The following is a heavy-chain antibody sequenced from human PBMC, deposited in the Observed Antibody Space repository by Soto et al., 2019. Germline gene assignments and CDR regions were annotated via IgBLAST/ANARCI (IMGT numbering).Heavy chain of an antibody. V-gene: IGHV1-69*05. CDR3: AREGRIAARPYNWFDP. Sequence: SVKVSCKASGGTFSSYAISWVRQAPGQGLEWMGGIIPIFGTANYAQKFQGRVTITTDTSTSTAYMELRSLRSDDTAVYYCAREGRIAARPYNWFDPWGQGTLVTVSS. D-gene: IGHD6-6*01. J-gene: IGHJ5*02. CDR1: GGTFSSYA. CDR2: IIPIFGTA.